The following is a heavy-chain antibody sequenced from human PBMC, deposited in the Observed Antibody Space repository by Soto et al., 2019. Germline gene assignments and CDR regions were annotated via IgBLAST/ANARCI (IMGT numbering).Heavy chain of an antibody. J-gene: IGHJ5*02. CDR1: GGSTSSGDYY. V-gene: IGHV4-30-4*01. CDR3: ARDRDYYGSGSWFDP. Sequence: SETLSLTCTVSGGSTSSGDYYWSWIRQPPGQGLEWIGYIYYSGSTYYNPSLKSRVTISVDTSKNQFSLKLSSVTAADTAVYYCARDRDYYGSGSWFDPWGQGTLVTVSS. D-gene: IGHD3-10*01. CDR2: IYYSGST.